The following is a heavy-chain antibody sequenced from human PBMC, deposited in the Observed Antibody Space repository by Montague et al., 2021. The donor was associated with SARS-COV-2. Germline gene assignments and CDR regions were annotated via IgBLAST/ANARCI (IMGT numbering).Heavy chain of an antibody. CDR1: GFSLISDGVG. Sequence: PALVKPTQTLTLTCTFSGFSLISDGVGVGWIRQPPGKALEWLALXFWNDDKRHNSSLKNRLTVTKDTSKNQVVLTMTNMDPLDTGTYYCAHSLLLSSLGDFDSWGQGTLVTVAS. CDR3: AHSLLLSSLGDFDS. D-gene: IGHD2/OR15-2a*01. CDR2: XFWNDDK. V-gene: IGHV2-5*01. J-gene: IGHJ4*02.